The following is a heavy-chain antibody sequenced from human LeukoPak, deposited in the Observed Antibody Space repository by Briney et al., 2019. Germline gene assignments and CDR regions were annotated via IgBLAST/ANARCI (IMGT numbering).Heavy chain of an antibody. Sequence: ASVKISCKVSGYTFTDYYMHWVQEAPGKGLEWMGLVDPEDGETIYAEKFQGRVTITADTSTDTAYMELSSLRSEATAVYYCATARIVGATNTFDYWGQGTLVTVSS. D-gene: IGHD1-26*01. CDR2: VDPEDGET. CDR3: ATARIVGATNTFDY. J-gene: IGHJ4*02. V-gene: IGHV1-69-2*01. CDR1: GYTFTDYY.